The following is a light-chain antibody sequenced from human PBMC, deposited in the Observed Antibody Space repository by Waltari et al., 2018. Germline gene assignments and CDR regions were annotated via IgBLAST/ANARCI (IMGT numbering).Light chain of an antibody. CDR1: TSNIGSNT. CDR3: AAWDDSLIWV. Sequence: QSVLTQPPSASGTPGQRVTISCSGSTSNIGSNTVNWYRQLPGTAPKLLIYTNKQRPSGGPDRFSGSKSGTSASLAISGLQSEDEADYYCAAWDDSLIWVFGGGTKLTVL. J-gene: IGLJ3*02. V-gene: IGLV1-44*01. CDR2: TNK.